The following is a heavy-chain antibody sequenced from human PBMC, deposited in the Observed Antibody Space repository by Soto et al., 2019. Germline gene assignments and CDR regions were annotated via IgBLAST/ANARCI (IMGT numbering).Heavy chain of an antibody. CDR3: AKEYYDFWSGYPEIPGWFDP. CDR2: ISYDGSNK. D-gene: IGHD3-3*01. CDR1: GFTFSSYA. V-gene: IGHV3-30-3*01. Sequence: PGGSLRLSCAASGFTFSSYAMRWVRQAPGKGLEWVAVISYDGSNKYYADSVKGRFTISRDNAKNSLYLQMNSLRAEDTALYYCAKEYYDFWSGYPEIPGWFDPWGQGTLVTVSS. J-gene: IGHJ5*02.